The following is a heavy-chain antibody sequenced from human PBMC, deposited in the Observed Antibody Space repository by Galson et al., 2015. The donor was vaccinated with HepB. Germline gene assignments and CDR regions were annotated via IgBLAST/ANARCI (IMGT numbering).Heavy chain of an antibody. J-gene: IGHJ4*02. CDR3: ARAVDTYGYYYFDY. V-gene: IGHV3-53*01. CDR1: GFTVSNNY. Sequence: SLRLSCAASGFTVSNNYLTWVRQAPGEGLEWVSIIYSGGTTYYADSVKGRFTISRDSSKNTLYLQMNGLRAEDTAVYYCARAVDTYGYYYFDYWGQGTLVTVSS. CDR2: IYSGGTT. D-gene: IGHD5-18*01.